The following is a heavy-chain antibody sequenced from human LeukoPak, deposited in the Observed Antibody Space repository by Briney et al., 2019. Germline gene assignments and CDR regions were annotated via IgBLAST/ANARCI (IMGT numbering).Heavy chain of an antibody. CDR3: ASNIVVVPAAMLPYYYYGMDV. Sequence: SETLSLTCTVSGGSVSSGSYYWSWIRQPPGKGLEWIGYIYYSGSTNYNPSLKSRVTISVDTSKNQFSLKLSSVTAADTAVYYCASNIVVVPAAMLPYYYYGMDVWGQGTTVTVSS. J-gene: IGHJ6*02. CDR1: GGSVSSGSYY. V-gene: IGHV4-61*01. CDR2: IYYSGST. D-gene: IGHD2-2*01.